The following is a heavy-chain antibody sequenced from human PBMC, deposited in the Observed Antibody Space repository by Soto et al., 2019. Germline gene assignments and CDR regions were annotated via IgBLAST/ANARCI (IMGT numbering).Heavy chain of an antibody. CDR2: IKSKTDGGTT. Sequence: GGSLRLSCAASGFTFSNAWMSWVRQAPGKGLEWVGRIKSKTDGGTTDYAAPVKGRFTISRDDSKNTLYLQMNSLKTEDTAVYYCTTAPGFYSDRPSYYYYYYMDVWGKGTTVTVSS. CDR3: TTAPGFYSDRPSYYYYYYMDV. J-gene: IGHJ6*03. CDR1: GFTFSNAW. V-gene: IGHV3-15*01. D-gene: IGHD3-9*01.